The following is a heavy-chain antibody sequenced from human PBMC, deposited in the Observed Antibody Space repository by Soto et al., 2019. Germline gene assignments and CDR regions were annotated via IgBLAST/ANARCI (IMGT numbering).Heavy chain of an antibody. CDR3: ASGSLELADPDTYGMDV. J-gene: IGHJ6*02. CDR1: GFTFSSYG. CDR2: IWYDGSNK. V-gene: IGHV3-33*01. D-gene: IGHD1-26*01. Sequence: GGSLRLSCAASGFTFSSYGMHWVRQAPGKGLEWVAVIWYDGSNKYYADSAKGRFTISRDNSKNTLYLQMNSLRAEDTAVYYCASGSLELADPDTYGMDVWGQGTTVTVSS.